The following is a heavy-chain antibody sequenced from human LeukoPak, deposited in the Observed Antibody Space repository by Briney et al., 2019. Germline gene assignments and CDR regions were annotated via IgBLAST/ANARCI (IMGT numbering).Heavy chain of an antibody. V-gene: IGHV3-33*01. CDR3: ARGLIGYYDSSGTQCYFDY. CDR1: GFTFSSYG. D-gene: IGHD3-22*01. CDR2: IWYDGSNK. J-gene: IGHJ4*02. Sequence: GRSLRLSCAASGFTFSSYGMHWVRQAPGKGLEWVAVIWYDGSNKYYADSVKGRFTISRDNSKNTLYLQMNSLRAEDTAVYYCARGLIGYYDSSGTQCYFDYWGQGTLVTVSS.